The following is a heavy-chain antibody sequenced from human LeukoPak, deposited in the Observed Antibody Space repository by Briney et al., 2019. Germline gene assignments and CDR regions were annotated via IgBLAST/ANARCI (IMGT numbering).Heavy chain of an antibody. V-gene: IGHV1-2*02. CDR3: ARVGYGEYFFDY. J-gene: IGHJ4*02. Sequence: ASVKVSCKASGYTFTGYYMHWVRQAPGQGLEWMGWTNPNSGGTNYAQKFQGRVTMTRDTSISTAYMELSRLRSDDTAVYYCARVGYGEYFFDYWGQGTLVTVSS. CDR1: GYTFTGYY. CDR2: TNPNSGGT. D-gene: IGHD3-10*01.